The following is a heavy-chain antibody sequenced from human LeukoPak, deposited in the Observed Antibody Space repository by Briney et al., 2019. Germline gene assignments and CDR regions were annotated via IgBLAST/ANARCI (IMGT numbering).Heavy chain of an antibody. Sequence: PSETLSLTCTVSGGSISSYYWSWIRQPPGRGLEWIGYIYYSGSTNYNPSLKSRVTISVDTSKNQISLKLSSVTAADTAVYYCARVNYYDSSGYYYPEYWGQGTLVTVSS. J-gene: IGHJ4*02. D-gene: IGHD3-22*01. CDR2: IYYSGST. CDR1: GGSISSYY. CDR3: ARVNYYDSSGYYYPEY. V-gene: IGHV4-59*01.